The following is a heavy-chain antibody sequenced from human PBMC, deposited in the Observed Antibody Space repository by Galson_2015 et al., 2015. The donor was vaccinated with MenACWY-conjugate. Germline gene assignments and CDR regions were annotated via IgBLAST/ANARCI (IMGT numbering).Heavy chain of an antibody. J-gene: IGHJ6*02. Sequence: SGAEVKKPGESLTISCKGTGYSFTNYWIAWVRPMPGKGLEWMGLIDPVDSNTRYSPSFQGQVTISADKSISTAYLQWTSLRASDTAMYYCARHPPGGRGMDVWGQGTTVTVSS. CDR2: IDPVDSNT. CDR1: GYSFTNYW. V-gene: IGHV5-51*01. CDR3: ARHPPGGRGMDV. D-gene: IGHD1-26*01.